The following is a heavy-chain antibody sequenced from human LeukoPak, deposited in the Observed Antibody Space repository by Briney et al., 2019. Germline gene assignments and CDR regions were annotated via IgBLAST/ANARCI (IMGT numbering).Heavy chain of an antibody. V-gene: IGHV4-30-4*02. CDR2: IYYSGST. CDR1: GGSISSGDYH. Sequence: SETLSLTCTVSGGSISSGDYHWSWIRQPPGKGLEWIGYIYYSGSTYYNPSLKSRVTISVDTSKNQFSLKLSSVTAADTAVYYCARDTHDFWSGYYYYYMDVWGKGTTVTVSS. J-gene: IGHJ6*03. D-gene: IGHD3-3*01. CDR3: ARDTHDFWSGYYYYYMDV.